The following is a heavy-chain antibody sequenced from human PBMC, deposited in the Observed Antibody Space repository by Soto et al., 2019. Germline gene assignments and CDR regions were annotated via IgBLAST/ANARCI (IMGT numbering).Heavy chain of an antibody. V-gene: IGHV4-31*03. D-gene: IGHD2-15*01. CDR1: CGSSTTGGYY. Sequence: ILSLTCTVACGSSTTGGYYWSWIRQLPGKGLEWIGHRYYSESTYYNPSLKSRVSISLDTSKNQFSLKLSFVTAADTAMYYCARTKCSGGSCYSWSLDYWGQGTPVTVSS. CDR3: ARTKCSGGSCYSWSLDY. CDR2: RYYSEST. J-gene: IGHJ4*02.